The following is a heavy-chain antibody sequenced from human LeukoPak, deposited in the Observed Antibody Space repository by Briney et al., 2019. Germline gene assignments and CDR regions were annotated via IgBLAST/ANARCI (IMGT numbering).Heavy chain of an antibody. J-gene: IGHJ4*02. CDR3: AKDIKGYGGNRFDY. CDR2: ISWNSVYI. V-gene: IGHV3-9*01. CDR1: EFTFDDYA. Sequence: GGSLRLSCKASEFTFDDYAMHWVRQAPGKGLEWVSGISWNSVYIDYGDSVKGRFTASRDSAENSLYLQMNSLRAEDTALYYCAKDIKGYGGNRFDYWGQGTLVTVSS. D-gene: IGHD4-23*01.